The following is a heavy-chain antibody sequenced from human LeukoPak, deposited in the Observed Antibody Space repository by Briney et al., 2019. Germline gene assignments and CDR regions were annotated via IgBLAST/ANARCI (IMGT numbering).Heavy chain of an antibody. CDR3: VKDMGYYYGSQSYPTELDY. J-gene: IGHJ4*02. V-gene: IGHV3-9*01. CDR1: GFTFDDYA. Sequence: GGSLRLSCAASGFTFDDYAMHWVRQAPGKGLEWVSGISWNSGKMGYADSVKGRFTITRDNAKNSLYLQMNSLRAEDTALYYCVKDMGYYYGSQSYPTELDYWGQGTLVTVSS. D-gene: IGHD3-10*01. CDR2: ISWNSGKM.